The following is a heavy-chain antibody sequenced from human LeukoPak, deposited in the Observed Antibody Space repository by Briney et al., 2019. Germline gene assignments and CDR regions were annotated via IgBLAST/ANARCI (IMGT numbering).Heavy chain of an antibody. J-gene: IGHJ4*02. CDR2: IYTSGGT. V-gene: IGHV4-61*02. CDR3: ASHTSYSSSWYWAGGHKHDY. D-gene: IGHD6-13*01. CDR1: GGSISSGRFY. Sequence: SETLSLTCTVSGGSISSGRFYWGWIRQPPGKGLEWIGRIYTSGGTNYNPSLKSGVTISVDTSNHQFSLKLSSVTAADTAVYYCASHTSYSSSWYWAGGHKHDYWGQGTLVTVSS.